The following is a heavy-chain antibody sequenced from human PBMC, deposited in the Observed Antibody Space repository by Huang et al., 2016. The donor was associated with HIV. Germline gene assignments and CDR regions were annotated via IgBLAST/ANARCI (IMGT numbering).Heavy chain of an antibody. CDR3: ARATVYDRSGYSDY. CDR1: GGSIGRGGYY. D-gene: IGHD3-22*01. CDR2: IYYNGRT. V-gene: IGHV4-30-4*01. Sequence: QVRLQESGPGLVKPSQTLSLTCTVSGGSIGRGGYYWTWIRQLPGKGLEWIGYIYYNGRTFDSPSLKRRVSISVDTSKNQFSLKLGSVTAADTAVYYCARATVYDRSGYSDYWGQGTLVTVSS. J-gene: IGHJ4*02.